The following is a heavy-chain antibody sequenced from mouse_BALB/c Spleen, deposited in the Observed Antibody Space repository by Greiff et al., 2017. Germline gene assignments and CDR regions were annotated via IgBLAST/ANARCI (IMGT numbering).Heavy chain of an antibody. CDR2: ISSGSSTI. CDR3: ARNSYYYAMDY. CDR1: GFTFSSFG. V-gene: IGHV5-17*02. J-gene: IGHJ4*01. Sequence: EVMLVESGGGLVQPGGSRKLSCAASGFTFSSFGMHWVRQAPEKGLEWVAYISSGSSTIYYADTVKGRFTISRDNPKNTLFLQMTSLRSEDTAMYYCARNSYYYAMDYWGQGTSVTVSS.